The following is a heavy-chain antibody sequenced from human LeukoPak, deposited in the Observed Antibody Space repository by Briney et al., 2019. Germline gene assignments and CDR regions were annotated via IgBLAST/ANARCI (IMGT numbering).Heavy chain of an antibody. J-gene: IGHJ4*02. V-gene: IGHV3-23*01. D-gene: IGHD3-3*01. CDR3: AKAELGVDTFFDY. Sequence: GGSLRLSCAASGFTFSDYALGWVRQAPGRGLEWVATLSGSGAGTYYSDSVQGRFTISRDNSKRTLFLQMNSLRAEDAAFYYCAKAELGVDTFFDYWGQGTLVTVSS. CDR2: LSGSGAGT. CDR1: GFTFSDYA.